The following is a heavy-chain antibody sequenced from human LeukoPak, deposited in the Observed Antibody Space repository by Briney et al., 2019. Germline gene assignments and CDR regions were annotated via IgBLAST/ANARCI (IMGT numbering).Heavy chain of an antibody. J-gene: IGHJ4*02. CDR2: ISKSGST. CDR3: ASRHDYIGDY. Sequence: SETLSLTCTVSGGSISSSSYYWGWIRQPPGRGLEWIGSISKSGSTYYNPSLKSRVTISVDTSKNQFSLKLSSVTAADTAVYYCASRHDYIGDYWGQGTLVTVSS. V-gene: IGHV4-39*07. CDR1: GGSISSSSYY. D-gene: IGHD4-11*01.